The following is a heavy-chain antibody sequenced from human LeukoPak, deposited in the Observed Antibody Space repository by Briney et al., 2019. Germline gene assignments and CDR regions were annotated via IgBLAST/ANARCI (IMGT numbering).Heavy chain of an antibody. CDR1: GFTFSSYG. J-gene: IGHJ3*02. V-gene: IGHV3-33*06. CDR3: AKWLEAFDI. CDR2: IWYDGSNK. D-gene: IGHD6-19*01. Sequence: GGSLRLSCAASGFTFSSYGMHWVRQAPGKGLEWVAVIWYDGSNKYYADSVKGRFTISRDNSKNTLYLQMNSLRAEDTAVYYCAKWLEAFDIWGQGTMVTVSS.